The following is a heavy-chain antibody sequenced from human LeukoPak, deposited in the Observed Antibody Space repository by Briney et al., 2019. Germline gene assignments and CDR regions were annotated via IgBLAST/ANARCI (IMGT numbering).Heavy chain of an antibody. CDR2: LYSDGNT. D-gene: IGHD1-14*01. CDR1: GFTFSSYW. V-gene: IGHV3-53*01. J-gene: IGHJ4*02. Sequence: GGSLRLSCAASGFTFSSYWMSWVRQAPGKGLEWVSVLYSDGNTKYADSVQGRFTTSRDNSKNTLYLEMNSLSPDDTAVYYCARGVEPLAANTLAYWGQGTLVTVSS. CDR3: ARGVEPLAANTLAY.